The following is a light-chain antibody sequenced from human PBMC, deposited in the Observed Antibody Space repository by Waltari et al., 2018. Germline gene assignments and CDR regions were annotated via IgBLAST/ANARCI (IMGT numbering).Light chain of an antibody. Sequence: SCRASQSVSSYLAWYQQMPGQAPGLLIHSASNRATGIPARFSGSGSGTDFTLTISSLEPEDFAVYYCQQRSNWPRTFGQGTKVEIK. CDR2: SAS. CDR3: QQRSNWPRT. V-gene: IGKV3-11*01. CDR1: QSVSSY. J-gene: IGKJ1*01.